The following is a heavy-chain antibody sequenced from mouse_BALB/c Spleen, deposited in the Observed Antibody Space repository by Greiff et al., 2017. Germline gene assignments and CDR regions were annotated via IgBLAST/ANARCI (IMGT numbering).Heavy chain of an antibody. Sequence: QVQLQQSGAELAKPGASVKMSCKASGYTFTSYWMHWVKQRPGQGLEWIGYINPSTGYTEYNQKFKDKATLTADKSSSTAYMQLSSLTSEDSAVYYCARRDGSSFSWFAYWGQGTLVTVSA. V-gene: IGHV1-7*01. CDR3: ARRDGSSFSWFAY. J-gene: IGHJ3*01. CDR1: GYTFTSYW. CDR2: INPSTGYT. D-gene: IGHD1-1*01.